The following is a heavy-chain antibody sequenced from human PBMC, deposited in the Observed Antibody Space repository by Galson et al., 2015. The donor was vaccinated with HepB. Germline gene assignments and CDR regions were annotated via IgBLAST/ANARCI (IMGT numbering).Heavy chain of an antibody. J-gene: IGHJ4*02. CDR2: IYYRGST. V-gene: IGHV4-39*01. D-gene: IGHD3-3*01. CDR3: ATLTYFDFWSGRFDY. CDR1: GDSITSTDFY. Sequence: ETLSLTCTVSGDSITSTDFYWAWIRQPPGKGLEWIGTIYYRGSTYYNPSLKTRLTISVDASQNQFSLMLSSVTAADTAAYYCATLTYFDFWSGRFDYWGQGTLATVSS.